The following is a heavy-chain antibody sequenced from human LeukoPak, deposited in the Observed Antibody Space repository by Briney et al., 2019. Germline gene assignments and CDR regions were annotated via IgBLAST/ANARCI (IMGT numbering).Heavy chain of an antibody. CDR1: GYTFTSYD. J-gene: IGHJ6*02. D-gene: IGHD2-2*01. CDR3: ARASSSTSWGYYYYGMDV. CDR2: MNPNSGNT. Sequence: GASVKVSCKASGYTFTSYDINWVRQATGQGLEWMGWMNPNSGNTGYAQKFQGRVTMTRNTSISTAYMELSSLRSEDTAVYYCARASSSTSWGYYYYGMDVWGQGTTVTVSS. V-gene: IGHV1-8*01.